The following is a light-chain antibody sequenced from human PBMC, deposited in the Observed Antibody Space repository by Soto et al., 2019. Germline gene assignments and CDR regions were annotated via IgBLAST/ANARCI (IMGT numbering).Light chain of an antibody. CDR1: QSVSSSY. J-gene: IGKJ2*01. CDR3: QQYGSSPLFT. Sequence: LTQSPGTLSLSPGERATLSCRASQSVSSSYLAWYQQKPGQAPRLLIYGASSRATGIPDRFSGSGSGTDFTLTISRLEPEDFAVYYCQQYGSSPLFTFGQGTKLEIK. V-gene: IGKV3-20*01. CDR2: GAS.